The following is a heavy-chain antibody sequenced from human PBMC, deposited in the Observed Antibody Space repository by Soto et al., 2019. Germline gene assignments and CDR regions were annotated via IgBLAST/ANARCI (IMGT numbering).Heavy chain of an antibody. V-gene: IGHV3-23*01. J-gene: IGHJ4*02. CDR3: AKGRTFFDF. Sequence: GGSLRLSCAASGFAFSDYAMTWVRQAPGKGLEWVSDISDGDGATHYADSVKGRFTISRDDSKNTLYLQMDSLRAEDAAVYYCAKGRTFFDFWGQGXLVTVSS. CDR1: GFAFSDYA. D-gene: IGHD3-16*01. CDR2: ISDGDGAT.